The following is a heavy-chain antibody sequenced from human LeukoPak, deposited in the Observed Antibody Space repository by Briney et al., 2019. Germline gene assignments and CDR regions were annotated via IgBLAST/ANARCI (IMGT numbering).Heavy chain of an antibody. D-gene: IGHD3-10*01. J-gene: IGHJ4*02. CDR2: ISWNSGSI. CDR1: GFTFDDYA. CDR3: AKDMKRTMVRGAAVY. Sequence: GGSLRLSCAASGFTFDDYAMHWVRQAPGKGLEWVSGISWNSGSIGYADSVEGRFTISRDNAKNSLYLQMNSLRAEDTALYYCAKDMKRTMVRGAAVYWGQGTLVTVSS. V-gene: IGHV3-9*01.